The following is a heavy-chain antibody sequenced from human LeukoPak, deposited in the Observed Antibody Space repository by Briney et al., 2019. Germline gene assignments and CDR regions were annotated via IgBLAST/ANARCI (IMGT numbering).Heavy chain of an antibody. J-gene: IGHJ1*01. Sequence: PGGSLRLSCAASGFTFTSYWMHWVRRAPGKGLVWVSRINSAGSATIYADSVKGRFTISRDNAKNSLYLQMNSLRAEDTAVDYCARPSSVTPTPSLDFWGQGPLVTVSS. CDR3: ARPSSVTPTPSLDF. V-gene: IGHV3-74*01. CDR2: INSAGSAT. D-gene: IGHD6-6*01. CDR1: GFTFTSYW.